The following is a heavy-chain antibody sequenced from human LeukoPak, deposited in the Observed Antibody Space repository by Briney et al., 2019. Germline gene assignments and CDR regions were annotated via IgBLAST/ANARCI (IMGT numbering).Heavy chain of an antibody. CDR1: GYTFTSNY. Sequence: ASVKVSCKASGYTFTSNYIHWVRQAPGQGLEWMGIINPSGGSASYAQKFQGRVTMTRDTSTSTVYMELSSLRSEDTAVYYCAREGRDGYKSFDYWGQGTLVTVSS. CDR2: INPSGGSA. J-gene: IGHJ4*02. V-gene: IGHV1-46*01. D-gene: IGHD5-24*01. CDR3: AREGRDGYKSFDY.